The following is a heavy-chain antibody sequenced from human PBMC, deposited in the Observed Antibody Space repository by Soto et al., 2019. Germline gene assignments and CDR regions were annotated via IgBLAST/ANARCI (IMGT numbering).Heavy chain of an antibody. D-gene: IGHD3-3*01. J-gene: IGHJ5*02. CDR3: AKPSGHHPLHWFDP. CDR2: ISYDGSHQ. Sequence: QVQLVESGGGVVQPGRSLRLSCVASGFTFRGCGMHWVRQTPGKGLEWVALISYDGSHQYYADSVKGRFTISRDNSQNTVYLQMNSLRGEDTALYYCAKPSGHHPLHWFDPWGEGTLVTVSS. V-gene: IGHV3-30*18. CDR1: GFTFRGCG.